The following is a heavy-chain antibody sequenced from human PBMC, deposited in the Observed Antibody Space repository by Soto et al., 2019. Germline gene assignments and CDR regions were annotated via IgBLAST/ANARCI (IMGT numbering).Heavy chain of an antibody. D-gene: IGHD6-19*01. Sequence: EVQLLESGGGLVQPGGSLRLSCAASGFTFSSYAITWVRQAPGKGLEWVSSISGSGGATYYAASVKGRFTISRDNSKNRLYLQMTSLTAEDTALYYCAKDGGWDRRAPIDWGQGTLVTVSS. J-gene: IGHJ4*02. CDR2: ISGSGGAT. CDR1: GFTFSSYA. CDR3: AKDGGWDRRAPID. V-gene: IGHV3-23*01.